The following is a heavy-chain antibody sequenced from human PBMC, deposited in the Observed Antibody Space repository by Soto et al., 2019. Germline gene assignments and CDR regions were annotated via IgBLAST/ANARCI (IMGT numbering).Heavy chain of an antibody. CDR3: ARGGGVGVAGSAAFDM. J-gene: IGHJ3*02. D-gene: IGHD3-3*01. CDR2: INPATGAA. Sequence: QLHLVQSGAVVKKPGASVTVSCSASGYPVTAYYMHWVRQAPGRGLEWMGGINPATGAAKYTQTCRGRVTMTRDTSTSTGFMELGGLTSAATAVFYCARGGGVGVAGSAAFDMWGQGTLVTVSS. CDR1: GYPVTAYY. V-gene: IGHV1-2*02.